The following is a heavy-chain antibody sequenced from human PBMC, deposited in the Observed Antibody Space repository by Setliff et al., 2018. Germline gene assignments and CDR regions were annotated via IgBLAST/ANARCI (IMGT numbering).Heavy chain of an antibody. CDR1: GYTFTSYA. Sequence: GASVKVSCKASGYTFTSYAMNWVRQAPGQGLEWMGWISTNTGNPTYAQGFTGRFVFSLDTSVSTAYLQISSLKAEDTAVYYCARDNRGYAWDYYYYMDVWGKGTTVTVSS. V-gene: IGHV7-4-1*02. D-gene: IGHD2-15*01. J-gene: IGHJ6*03. CDR3: ARDNRGYAWDYYYYMDV. CDR2: ISTNTGNP.